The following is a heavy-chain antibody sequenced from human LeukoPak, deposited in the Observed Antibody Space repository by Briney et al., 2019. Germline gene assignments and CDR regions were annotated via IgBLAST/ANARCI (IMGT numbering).Heavy chain of an antibody. Sequence: GGSLRLSCAASGFTLSSYGMNWVRQAPGKGLDWVAFLRYNGSTAFYEDSVKGRFTISRDSSKNTLYLQMNSLTPADTAIYYCAKDPYGGTYPSYFDYWGQGTLVTVSS. CDR2: LRYNGSTA. CDR3: AKDPYGGTYPSYFDY. J-gene: IGHJ4*02. CDR1: GFTLSSYG. D-gene: IGHD1-26*01. V-gene: IGHV3-30*02.